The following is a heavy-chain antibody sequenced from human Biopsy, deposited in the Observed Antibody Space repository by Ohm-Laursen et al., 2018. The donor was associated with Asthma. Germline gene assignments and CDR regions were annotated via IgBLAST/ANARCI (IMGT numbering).Heavy chain of an antibody. Sequence: SETLSLTCTVSGGSMTPTSHYWDWIRQAPGKGLVWIGYISYGGKTSYNPSLKNLITISRDKSKNQFSMRQTTVTAADTAVYFCARRITIFGVVQKDHGMDAWGQGTTVTVSS. V-gene: IGHV4-39*01. CDR2: ISYGGKT. CDR1: GGSMTPTSHY. D-gene: IGHD3-3*01. J-gene: IGHJ6*02. CDR3: ARRITIFGVVQKDHGMDA.